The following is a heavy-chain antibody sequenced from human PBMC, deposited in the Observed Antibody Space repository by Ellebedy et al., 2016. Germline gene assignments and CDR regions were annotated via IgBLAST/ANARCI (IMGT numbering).Heavy chain of an antibody. J-gene: IGHJ6*02. D-gene: IGHD5-24*01. CDR1: GYTFTGYY. CDR2: INPNSGGT. V-gene: IGHV1-2*02. Sequence: ASVKVSCKASGYTFTGYYMHWVRQAPGQGLEWMGWINPNSGGTNYAQKFQGRVTMTRDTSISTAYMELSRLRSDDTAVYYCARPQLMGYYYYGMDVWGQGTMVTVSS. CDR3: ARPQLMGYYYYGMDV.